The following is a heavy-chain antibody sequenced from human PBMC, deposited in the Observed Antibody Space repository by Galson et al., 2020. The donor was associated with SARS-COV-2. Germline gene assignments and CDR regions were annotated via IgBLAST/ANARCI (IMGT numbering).Heavy chain of an antibody. V-gene: IGHV3-21*01. J-gene: IGHJ6*02. D-gene: IGHD5-18*01. CDR2: ISTSSSYT. CDR1: GFHFSTYS. CDR3: ARDEGIRGYNYGRLYYGMDV. Sequence: NSGGSLRLSCAASGFHFSTYSMNWVRLAPGKGLEWVSSISTSSSYTYYVDSVKGRFRISRDNPRNSLYLQMNSLRAEDTAVYYCARDEGIRGYNYGRLYYGMDVWGQGTTVTVSS.